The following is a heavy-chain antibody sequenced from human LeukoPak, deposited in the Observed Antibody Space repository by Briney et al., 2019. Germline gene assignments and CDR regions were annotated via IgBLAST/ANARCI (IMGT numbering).Heavy chain of an antibody. Sequence: PSETLSLTCTVSGGSISSSSYYWGWIRQPPGKGLEWIGSIYYSGSTYYNPSLKSRVTISVDTSKNQFSLKLSSVTAADTAVYYCARILAGDDYFDYWGQGTLVTVSS. V-gene: IGHV4-39*01. CDR3: ARILAGDDYFDY. CDR2: IYYSGST. J-gene: IGHJ4*02. CDR1: GGSISSSSYY. D-gene: IGHD6-19*01.